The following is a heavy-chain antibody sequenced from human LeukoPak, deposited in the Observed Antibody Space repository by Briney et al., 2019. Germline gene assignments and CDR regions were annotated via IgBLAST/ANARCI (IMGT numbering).Heavy chain of an antibody. CDR3: ARVRDSGSYYALPRWGFDI. J-gene: IGHJ3*02. Sequence: PAESLRLSCAASGFTFSDYYMSWIRQAPGKGLEWVSYISSSGSTIYYADSVKSRFTISRDKAKNSLYLQMNSLRAEDTAVYYCARVRDSGSYYALPRWGFDIWGQGTMVTVSS. V-gene: IGHV3-11*01. CDR2: ISSSGSTI. CDR1: GFTFSDYY. D-gene: IGHD1-26*01.